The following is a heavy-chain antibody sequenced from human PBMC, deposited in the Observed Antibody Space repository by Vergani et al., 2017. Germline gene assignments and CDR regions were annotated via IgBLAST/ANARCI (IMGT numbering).Heavy chain of an antibody. V-gene: IGHV3-48*02. CDR2: ISSSSSTI. CDR3: AREGGDYYGSGSGYYYYYGMDV. D-gene: IGHD3-10*01. CDR1: GFTFSSYS. J-gene: IGHJ6*02. Sequence: EVQLVESGGGLVQPGGSLRLSCAASGFTFSSYSMNWGRQAPGKGLEWVSYISSSSSTIYYADSVKGRFTISRENAKNSLYLQMNSLRDEDTAVYYCAREGGDYYGSGSGYYYYYGMDVWGQGTTVTVSS.